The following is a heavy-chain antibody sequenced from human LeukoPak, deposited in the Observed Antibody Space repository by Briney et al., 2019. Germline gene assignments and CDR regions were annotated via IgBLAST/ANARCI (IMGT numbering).Heavy chain of an antibody. CDR1: GGSISSSNYY. V-gene: IGHV4-39*07. J-gene: IGHJ4*02. CDR2: IYYSGST. D-gene: IGHD2-21*01. CDR3: ARDRGEIYFDY. Sequence: SETLSLTCTVSGGSISSSNYYWGWIRQPPGKGLEWIVSIYYSGSTYYNPSLKSRVTISVDTSKNQFSQKLSSVTAADTAVYYCARDRGEIYFDYWGQGTLVTVSS.